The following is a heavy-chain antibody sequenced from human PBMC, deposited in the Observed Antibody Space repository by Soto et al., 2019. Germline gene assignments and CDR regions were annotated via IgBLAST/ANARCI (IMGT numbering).Heavy chain of an antibody. Sequence: QVQLQQWGAGLLKPSETLSLTCAVYGGSFSGYYWSWIRQPPGQGLEWIGEINHSGSTNYTPSLKRRVTISVDTSKNQFSLKLSSVSAADTAVYYCARASVYYGSGSYYIDYWGQGTLVTVSS. CDR2: INHSGST. D-gene: IGHD3-10*01. CDR3: ARASVYYGSGSYYIDY. CDR1: GGSFSGYY. J-gene: IGHJ4*02. V-gene: IGHV4-34*01.